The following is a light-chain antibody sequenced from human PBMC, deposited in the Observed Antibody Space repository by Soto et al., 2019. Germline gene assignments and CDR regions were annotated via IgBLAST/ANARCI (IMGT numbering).Light chain of an antibody. CDR1: QSVSSSY. Sequence: EIVLTQSPGTLSLSPGERATLSCRASQSVSSSYLAWYQQKPGQAPRLLIYGASSRATGIPDRFSGSGSGTDFTLNISTVEPEDSAVYYCQRYGRSPTWTFGQGTKV. J-gene: IGKJ1*01. CDR2: GAS. V-gene: IGKV3-20*01. CDR3: QRYGRSPTWT.